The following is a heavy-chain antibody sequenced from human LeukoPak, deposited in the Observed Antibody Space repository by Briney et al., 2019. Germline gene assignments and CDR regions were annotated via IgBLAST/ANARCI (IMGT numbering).Heavy chain of an antibody. J-gene: IGHJ6*03. Sequence: VASVKVSCKASRYTFTGYYMHWLRQAPGQGLEWMGWIYPNSGGTNYAQKFQGRVTMTRDTSISTAYMELSRLRSDDTAVYYCARSDQFPYYMDVWGKGTTVTVSS. CDR1: RYTFTGYY. CDR3: ARSDQFPYYMDV. CDR2: IYPNSGGT. D-gene: IGHD2-2*01. V-gene: IGHV1-2*02.